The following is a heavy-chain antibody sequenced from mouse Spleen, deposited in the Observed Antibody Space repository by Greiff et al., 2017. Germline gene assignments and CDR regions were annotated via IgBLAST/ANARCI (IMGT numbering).Heavy chain of an antibody. V-gene: IGHV1-42*01. D-gene: IGHD2-10*01. Sequence: EVQLQQSGPELVKPGASVKISCKASGYSFTGYYMNWVKQSPEKSLEWIGEINPSTGGTTYNQKFKAKATLTVDKSSSTAYMQLKSLTSEDSAVYYCARRTYYGNLYYAMDYWGQGTSVTVSS. J-gene: IGHJ4*01. CDR1: GYSFTGYY. CDR3: ARRTYYGNLYYAMDY. CDR2: INPSTGGT.